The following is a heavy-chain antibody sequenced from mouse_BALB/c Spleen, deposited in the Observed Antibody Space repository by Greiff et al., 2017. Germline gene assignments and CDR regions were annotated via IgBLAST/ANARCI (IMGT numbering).Heavy chain of an antibody. CDR2: IRNNANGYTT. V-gene: IGHV7-3*02. CDR3: GRDYCDSLDY. D-gene: IGHD2-12*01. CDR1: GFTFTAYY. Sequence: EVQVVESGGGLVQPGGSLRLSCATSGFTFTAYYMSWVRQPPGTALEWLGFIRNNANGYTTDYSSSVKGRFTITRDNSQNILYLQMNTLRAEDSTTYYCGRDYCDSLDYWGQGTTLTVSS. J-gene: IGHJ2*01.